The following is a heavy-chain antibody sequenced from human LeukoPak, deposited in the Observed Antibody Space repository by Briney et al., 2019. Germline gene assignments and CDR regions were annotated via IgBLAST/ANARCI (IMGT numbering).Heavy chain of an antibody. CDR1: GFTFSSYW. Sequence: PGGSLRLSCVASGFTFSSYWMSWVRQAPGKGLEWVANIKQDGSEKYYVDSVKGRFTISRDNANNSLYLQMNSLRAEDTAVYYCAKLSGRELAPVDYWGQGTLVTVSS. CDR3: AKLSGRELAPVDY. CDR2: IKQDGSEK. D-gene: IGHD1-26*01. J-gene: IGHJ4*02. V-gene: IGHV3-7*03.